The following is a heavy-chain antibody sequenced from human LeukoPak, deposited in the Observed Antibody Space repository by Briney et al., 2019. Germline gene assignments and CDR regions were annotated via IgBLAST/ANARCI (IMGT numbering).Heavy chain of an antibody. D-gene: IGHD2-15*01. V-gene: IGHV1-18*01. CDR2: ISAYNGNT. CDR3: AGDRILYDYTPFDP. Sequence: ASVKVSCKASGYTFTSYGISWVRQAPGQGLEWMGWISAYNGNTNYAQKLQGRVTMTTDTSTRTAYMEVRSLRSDNTAVYYCAGDRILYDYTPFDPWDREPWSPSPQ. CDR1: GYTFTSYG. J-gene: IGHJ5*02.